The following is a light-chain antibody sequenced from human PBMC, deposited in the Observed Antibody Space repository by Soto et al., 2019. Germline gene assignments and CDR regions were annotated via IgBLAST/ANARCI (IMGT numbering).Light chain of an antibody. CDR1: QSVRSSY. V-gene: IGKV3D-20*01. J-gene: IGKJ4*01. CDR3: QQYDNPAPLS. Sequence: EIVLTQSPATLSLSPGDRATLSCGASQSVRSSYVAWYQQKAGLAPRLLIYDGSSRASGIPDRFGGSGSGTDFTLTIGRLEPEDFAVYYCQQYDNPAPLSFGGGTKVDIK. CDR2: DGS.